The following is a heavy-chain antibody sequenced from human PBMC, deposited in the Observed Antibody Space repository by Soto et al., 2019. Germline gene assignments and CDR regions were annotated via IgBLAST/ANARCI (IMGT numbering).Heavy chain of an antibody. J-gene: IGHJ6*03. D-gene: IGHD3-3*01. V-gene: IGHV3-64*01. CDR2: ISSNGGST. CDR1: GFTFSSYA. Sequence: PGGSLRLSCAASGFTFSSYAMHWVRQAPGKGLEYVSAISSNGGSTYYANSVKGRFTISRDNSKNTLYLQMGSLRAEDMAVYYCARGLEDYDFWSGYYLGYYYYYMDVWGKGTTVTVSS. CDR3: ARGLEDYDFWSGYYLGYYYYYMDV.